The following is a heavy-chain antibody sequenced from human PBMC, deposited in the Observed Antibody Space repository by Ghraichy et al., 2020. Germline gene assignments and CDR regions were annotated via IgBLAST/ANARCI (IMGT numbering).Heavy chain of an antibody. CDR1: GFTFSSYA. V-gene: IGHV3-23*01. CDR2: ISGSGGST. CDR3: AKGQYDILTGYSHPQALPFDY. D-gene: IGHD3-9*01. J-gene: IGHJ4*02. Sequence: GGSLRLSCAASGFTFSSYAMSWVRQAPGKGLEWVSAISGSGGSTYYADSVKGRFTISRDNSKNTLYLQMNSLRAEDTAVYYCAKGQYDILTGYSHPQALPFDYWGQGTLVTVSS.